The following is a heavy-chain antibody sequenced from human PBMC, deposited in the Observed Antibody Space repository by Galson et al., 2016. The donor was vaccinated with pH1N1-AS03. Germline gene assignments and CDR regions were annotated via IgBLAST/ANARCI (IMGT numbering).Heavy chain of an antibody. CDR2: MNPNTGIT. V-gene: IGHV1-8*01. Sequence: SVKVSCKASGYTFTSNDINWVRQATGQGLEWMGWMNPNTGITGYAQKFQGRVTMTRDISISTAYMELSSLRSEDMAAYFCARGVSARVDFWGQGTLVTVSS. J-gene: IGHJ4*02. CDR1: GYTFTSND. CDR3: ARGVSARVDF.